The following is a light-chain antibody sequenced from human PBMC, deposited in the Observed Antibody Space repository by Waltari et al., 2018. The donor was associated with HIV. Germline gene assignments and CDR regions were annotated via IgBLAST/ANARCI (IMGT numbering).Light chain of an antibody. CDR1: SDINVGSLS. V-gene: IGLV5-45*02. J-gene: IGLJ1*01. CDR3: MIFHSGAYV. CDR2: FSSHSDN. Sequence: QAVLTQPSSLSASPGAPASLTCTLRSDINVGSLSIYCYLQKPGSPPQYFLRFSSHSDNHQGSGVPSRFSGSKDASANAGILIISGLQSEDEADYYCMIFHSGAYVFGSGTKVTVL.